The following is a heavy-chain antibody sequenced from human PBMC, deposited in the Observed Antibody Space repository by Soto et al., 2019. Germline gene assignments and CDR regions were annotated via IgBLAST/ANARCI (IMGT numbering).Heavy chain of an antibody. CDR3: ARGTYYDFWSGYPTPYYFDY. V-gene: IGHV1-46*01. Sequence: ASVKVSCKASGYTFTSYYMHWVRQAPGQGLEWMGIINPSGGSTSYAQKFQGRVTMTRDTSTSTVYMELSSLRSEDTAVYYCARGTYYDFWSGYPTPYYFDYWGQGTLVTVSS. D-gene: IGHD3-3*01. J-gene: IGHJ4*02. CDR2: INPSGGST. CDR1: GYTFTSYY.